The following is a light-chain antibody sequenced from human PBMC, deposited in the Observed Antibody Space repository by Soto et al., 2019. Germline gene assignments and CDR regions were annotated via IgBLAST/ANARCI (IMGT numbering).Light chain of an antibody. CDR2: EVN. V-gene: IGLV2-18*02. CDR1: RSDIGYSNR. CDR3: SSYTSTTTL. J-gene: IGLJ3*02. Sequence: QSALTQPPSVSGSPGQSVTISCTGTRSDIGYSNRVSWYQQSPGTAPKLMIYEVNNRPSGVPDRFSGSKSGNTASLTISGLQAEDEADYYCSSYTSTTTLFGGGTKLTVL.